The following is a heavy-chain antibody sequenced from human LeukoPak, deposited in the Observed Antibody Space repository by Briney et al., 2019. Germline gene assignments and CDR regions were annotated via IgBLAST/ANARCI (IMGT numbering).Heavy chain of an antibody. CDR1: GYTITGYY. J-gene: IGHJ4*02. Sequence: WASVKVSCKASGYTITGYYMHWVRQAPGQGLEWMGRINPNSGGTNYAQKFQGRVTMTRDTSISTAYMELSRLRSDDTAVYYCARVSRRWLQLDYWGQGTLVTVSS. D-gene: IGHD5-24*01. V-gene: IGHV1-2*06. CDR2: INPNSGGT. CDR3: ARVSRRWLQLDY.